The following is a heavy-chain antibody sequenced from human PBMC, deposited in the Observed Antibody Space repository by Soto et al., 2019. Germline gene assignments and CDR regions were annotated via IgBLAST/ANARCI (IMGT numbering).Heavy chain of an antibody. J-gene: IGHJ4*02. V-gene: IGHV4-30-4*01. CDR1: GGSISSGDHF. D-gene: IGHD5-18*01. CDR2: MYYSGTT. Sequence: QVQLQESGPGLVKPSQTLSLTCTVSGGSISSGDHFWSWIRQSPGKGLESIAYMYYSGTTYYNPSLKSRITTSVDTSNNHFSLKLTSVTAADSAVYYCARGRGYGYGIDYWGQGTLVTVSS. CDR3: ARGRGYGYGIDY.